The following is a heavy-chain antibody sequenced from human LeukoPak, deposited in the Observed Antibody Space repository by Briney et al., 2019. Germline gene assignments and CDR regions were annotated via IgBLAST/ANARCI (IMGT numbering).Heavy chain of an antibody. CDR3: AKDYSGSWRMAFDI. CDR1: GFTFSRYS. V-gene: IGHV3-9*01. CDR2: ISWNSGSI. D-gene: IGHD1-26*01. Sequence: GGSLRLSCAASGFTFSRYSMNWVRQAPGKGLEWVSGISWNSGSIGYADSVKGRFTISRDNAKNSLYLQMNSLRAEDTALYYCAKDYSGSWRMAFDIWGQGTMVTVSS. J-gene: IGHJ3*02.